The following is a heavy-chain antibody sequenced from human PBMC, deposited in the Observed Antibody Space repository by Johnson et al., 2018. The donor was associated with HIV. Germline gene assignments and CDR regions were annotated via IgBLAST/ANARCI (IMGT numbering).Heavy chain of an antibody. CDR3: AKDTGGNSGNDAFDV. J-gene: IGHJ3*01. D-gene: IGHD4-23*01. CDR2: ITFDGSNK. V-gene: IGHV3-30*18. Sequence: QVQLVESGGGGVQPGRSLRLSCAATGFSFGDYGMHWVRQAPGKGLEWVAVITFDGSNKYYADSVKGRFTISKDNSKSMLYLQMNSLKTEDTALYYCAKDTGGNSGNDAFDVWGQGTLVTVSS. CDR1: GFSFGDYG.